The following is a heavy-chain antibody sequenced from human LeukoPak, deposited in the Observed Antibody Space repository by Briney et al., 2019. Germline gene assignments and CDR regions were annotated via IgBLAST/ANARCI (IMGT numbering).Heavy chain of an antibody. Sequence: SQTLSLTCAISGDSVSSNSAAWNWIGQSPSRGLEWLGRTYYRSKWYNDYAVSVKSRMTINPDTSKNQFSLQLNSVTPEDTAVYYCARGDSSGWYGIYYYYGMDVWGQGTTVTVSS. CDR2: TYYRSKWYN. CDR3: ARGDSSGWYGIYYYYGMDV. D-gene: IGHD6-19*01. J-gene: IGHJ6*02. CDR1: GDSVSSNSAA. V-gene: IGHV6-1*01.